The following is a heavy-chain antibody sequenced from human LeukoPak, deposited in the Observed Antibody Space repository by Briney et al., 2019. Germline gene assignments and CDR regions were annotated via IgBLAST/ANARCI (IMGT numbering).Heavy chain of an antibody. CDR1: GFTFSNYA. J-gene: IGHJ5*02. D-gene: IGHD3-10*01. V-gene: IGHV3-23*01. CDR2: ISGSSGST. Sequence: QSGGSLRLSCAASGFTFSNYAMSWVRQAPGKGLEWVSGISGSSGSTYYADSVKGRITISRDNSKNTLYLQMNSLRAEDTAVYYCAKSGFGESASYNWFDPWGQGTLVTVSS. CDR3: AKSGFGESASYNWFDP.